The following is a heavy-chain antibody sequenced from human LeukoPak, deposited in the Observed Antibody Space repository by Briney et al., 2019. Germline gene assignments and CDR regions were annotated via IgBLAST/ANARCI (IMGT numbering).Heavy chain of an antibody. J-gene: IGHJ3*02. CDR3: ARENGDFDI. CDR1: GFTFSSYW. Sequence: GGSLRLSCAASGFTFSSYWMHWVRHTPGKGLVWVSHINSDESFTNYADSVKGRFTISRDNTKNTLYLQMNSLRAEDTAVYHCARENGDFDIWGQGTMVTVSS. D-gene: IGHD2-21*02. V-gene: IGHV3-74*01. CDR2: INSDESFT.